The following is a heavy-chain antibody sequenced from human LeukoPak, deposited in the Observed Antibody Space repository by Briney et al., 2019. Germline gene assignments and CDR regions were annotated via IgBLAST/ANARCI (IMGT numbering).Heavy chain of an antibody. CDR3: AREGTYYYDSSGSRGAFDI. D-gene: IGHD3-22*01. V-gene: IGHV4-30-4*08. Sequence: PSQTLSLTCTVSGGSISSGDCYWSWIRQPPGKGLEWIGYIYYSGSTYYNPSLKSRVTISVDTSKNQFSLKLSSVTAADTAVYYCAREGTYYYDSSGSRGAFDIWGQGTMVTVSS. CDR2: IYYSGST. J-gene: IGHJ3*02. CDR1: GGSISSGDCY.